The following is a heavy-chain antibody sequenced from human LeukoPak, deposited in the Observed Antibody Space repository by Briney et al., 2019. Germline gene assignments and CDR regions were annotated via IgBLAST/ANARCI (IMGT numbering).Heavy chain of an antibody. J-gene: IGHJ4*02. CDR1: GFTFNRCW. V-gene: IGHV3-33*07. Sequence: GGSLRLSCVVSGFTFNRCWMNWVRQAPGKGLEWVAVIWYDGSNKYYADSVKGRFTISRDNSKNTLYLQMNSLRAEDTAVYYCAREDTAMTTDFDYWGQGTLVTVSS. D-gene: IGHD5-18*01. CDR2: IWYDGSNK. CDR3: AREDTAMTTDFDY.